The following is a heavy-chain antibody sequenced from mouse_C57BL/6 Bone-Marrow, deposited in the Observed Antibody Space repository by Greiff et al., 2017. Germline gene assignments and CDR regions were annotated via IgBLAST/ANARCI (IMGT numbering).Heavy chain of an antibody. CDR2: ISSGSSTI. D-gene: IGHD1-1*01. CDR1: GFTFSDYG. V-gene: IGHV5-17*01. CDR3: ARHGITTVVALDY. J-gene: IGHJ2*01. Sequence: EVKLMESGGGLVKPGGSLKLSCAASGFTFSDYGMHWVRQAPEKGLEWVAYISSGSSTIYSADTVKGRFTISRDNAKNTLFLQMTSLRSEDTALYYCARHGITTVVALDYWGQGTTLTVSS.